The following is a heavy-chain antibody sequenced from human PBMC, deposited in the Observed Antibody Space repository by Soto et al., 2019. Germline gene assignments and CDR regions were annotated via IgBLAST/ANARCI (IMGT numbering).Heavy chain of an antibody. CDR2: INAANGNT. J-gene: IGHJ4*02. CDR1: GYTFTSYA. V-gene: IGHV1-3*01. Sequence: QVQLVQSGAEVKKPGASVKVSCKASGYTFTSYAMHWVRQAPGQRLEWMGWINAANGNTKYSQKFQGRVTITRDTSVSTGCMELSSLRSEDKAVYYCASSFIVPAAICYWGQGTLVTVSS. CDR3: ASSFIVPAAICY. D-gene: IGHD2-2*02.